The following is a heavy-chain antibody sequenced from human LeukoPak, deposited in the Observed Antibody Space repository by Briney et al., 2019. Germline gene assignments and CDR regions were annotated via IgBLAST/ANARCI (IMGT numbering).Heavy chain of an antibody. CDR2: IIPILGIA. Sequence: SVKVSCEASGGTFSSYAISWVRQAPGQGLEWMGRIIPILGIANYAQKFQGRVTITADKSTSTAYMELSSLRSEDTAVYYCAREGITGKSAYYYYYGMDVWGQGTTVTVSS. V-gene: IGHV1-69*04. CDR1: GGTFSSYA. J-gene: IGHJ6*02. D-gene: IGHD1-20*01. CDR3: AREGITGKSAYYYYYGMDV.